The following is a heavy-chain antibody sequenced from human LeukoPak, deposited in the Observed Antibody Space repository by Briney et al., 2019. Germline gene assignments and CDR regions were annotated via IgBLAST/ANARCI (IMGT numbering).Heavy chain of an antibody. Sequence: GGSLRLSCAASGFTFNNYDMNWVRQAPGKGLEWVSYISSSSSTIYYADSVKGRFTISRDNAKKSLYLQMNSLRVEDTAVYYCASGAEGYVFDPWGQGTLVTVSS. D-gene: IGHD5-12*01. J-gene: IGHJ5*02. CDR3: ASGAEGYVFDP. V-gene: IGHV3-48*01. CDR1: GFTFNNYD. CDR2: ISSSSSTI.